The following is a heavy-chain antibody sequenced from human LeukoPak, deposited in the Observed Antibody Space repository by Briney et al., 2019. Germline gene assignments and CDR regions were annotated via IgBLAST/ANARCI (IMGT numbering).Heavy chain of an antibody. D-gene: IGHD2-2*01. CDR2: INHSGST. V-gene: IGHV4-34*01. CDR3: ARLVVPAAMEEWFDP. J-gene: IGHJ5*02. CDR1: GGSFSGYY. Sequence: PSETLSLTCAVYGGSFSGYYWSWIRQPPGKGLEWIGEINHSGSTNYNPSLKSRVTISVDTSKNQFSLKLSSVTAADTAVYYCARLVVPAAMEEWFDPWGQGTLVTVSS.